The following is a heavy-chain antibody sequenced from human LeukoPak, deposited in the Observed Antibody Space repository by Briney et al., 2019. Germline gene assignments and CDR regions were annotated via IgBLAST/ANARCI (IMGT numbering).Heavy chain of an antibody. D-gene: IGHD3-9*01. J-gene: IGHJ4*02. Sequence: GGSLRLSCAASGFTFSNYGMHWVRQAPGKGLEWLAFMRYDGSNTHYADSVKGRFTISRDNSKNTLFLQMNSLRSEDTALYYCANGPHYNILTGFYKVRSHLDYWGQGTLVTVSS. CDR2: MRYDGSNT. CDR3: ANGPHYNILTGFYKVRSHLDY. V-gene: IGHV3-30*02. CDR1: GFTFSNYG.